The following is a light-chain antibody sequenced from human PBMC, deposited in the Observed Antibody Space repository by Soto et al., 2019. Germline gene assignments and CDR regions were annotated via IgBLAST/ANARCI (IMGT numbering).Light chain of an antibody. Sequence: DIQITQSPSSLSASVGERVTITSAARQGINNYLAWYQQRPGKVPKLLIYAASTLQSGVPSRFRVIVCGREFTLAISSLQADDFAIYYCQQYKSYSWTFGQGTKVDI. CDR2: AAS. CDR3: QQYKSYSWT. J-gene: IGKJ1*01. CDR1: QGINNY. V-gene: IGKV1-27*01.